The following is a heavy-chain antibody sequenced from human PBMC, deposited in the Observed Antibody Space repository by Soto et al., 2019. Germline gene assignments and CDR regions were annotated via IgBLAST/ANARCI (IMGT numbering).Heavy chain of an antibody. CDR3: AKKATPLDSSGYWGTRFYFGF. CDR2: ISTSGGST. CDR1: GFTFSRYA. D-gene: IGHD3-22*01. J-gene: IGHJ4*02. V-gene: IGHV3-23*01. Sequence: EVQLLESGGGLVQPGGSLRLSCAASGFTFSRYAMSWVRQAPGKGLEWVSVISTSGGSTYYADSVKGRFTISRDNCKNPRYLQMHSLKAEDTVVYYCAKKATPLDSSGYWGTRFYFGFWGQGTLVTVSS.